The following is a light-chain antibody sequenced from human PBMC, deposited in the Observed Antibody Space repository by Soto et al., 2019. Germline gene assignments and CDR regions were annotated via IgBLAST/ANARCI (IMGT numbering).Light chain of an antibody. CDR3: QQYNNWWT. CDR1: QSVSSS. V-gene: IGKV3-15*01. J-gene: IGKJ1*01. CDR2: GAS. Sequence: EIVMTQSPVTLSVPPGESATLSCRASQSVSSSLAWYQQKPGQAPRLVIYGASTRATGIPARFSGSGSGTEFTLTISSLQSEDFAVYYCQQYNNWWTFGQGTKVDI.